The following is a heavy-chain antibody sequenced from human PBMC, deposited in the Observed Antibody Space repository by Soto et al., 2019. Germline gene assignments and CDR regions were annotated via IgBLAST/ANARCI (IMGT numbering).Heavy chain of an antibody. J-gene: IGHJ4*02. V-gene: IGHV3-74*01. CDR1: GFTFSSYW. CDR2: INSDGSST. D-gene: IGHD2-2*01. Sequence: GGSLRLSCAASGFTFSSYWMHWVRQAPGKGLVWVSRINSDGSSTSYADSVKGRFTISRDNAKNTLYLQMNSLRAEDTAVYYCATIVVDRTVPRWGQGTLVTVSS. CDR3: ATIVVDRTVPR.